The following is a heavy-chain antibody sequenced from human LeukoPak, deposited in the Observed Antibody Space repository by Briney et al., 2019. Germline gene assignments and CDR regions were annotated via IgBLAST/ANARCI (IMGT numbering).Heavy chain of an antibody. CDR1: GFTFRNYW. Sequence: GGSLRLSCAGSGFTFRNYWMGWVRQPPGKGLEWVANIRQDGGDNHYVDSVKGRFTISRDNARNSLSLQMNSLRAEDTAVYYCTKWSASGSYYTEWGQGTLVIVSS. CDR3: TKWSASGSYYTE. CDR2: IRQDGGDN. J-gene: IGHJ4*02. V-gene: IGHV3-7*01. D-gene: IGHD3-10*01.